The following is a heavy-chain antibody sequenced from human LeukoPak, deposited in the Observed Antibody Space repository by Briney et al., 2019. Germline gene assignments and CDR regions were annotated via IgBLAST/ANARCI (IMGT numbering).Heavy chain of an antibody. V-gene: IGHV3-15*01. Sequence: GGSLRLSCAASGFTFSNAWMSWVRQAPGKGLEWVGRIKSKTDGGTTDYAAPVKGRFTISRDDSKNTLYLQMNSLKTEDTAVYYCTTEVGYCRGGSCYFDYWGQGTLVTVSS. J-gene: IGHJ4*02. D-gene: IGHD2-15*01. CDR3: TTEVGYCRGGSCYFDY. CDR2: IKSKTDGGTT. CDR1: GFTFSNAW.